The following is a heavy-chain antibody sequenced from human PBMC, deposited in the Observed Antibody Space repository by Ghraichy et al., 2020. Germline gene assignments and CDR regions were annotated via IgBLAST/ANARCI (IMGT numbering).Heavy chain of an antibody. D-gene: IGHD3-22*01. CDR3: ARRYRGGYFY. Sequence: SETLSLTCTVSGGSVSSGSYYWSWIRQPPGKGLEWIGYIYYSGSTNYNPSLKSRVTISVDTSKNQFSLKLSSVTAADTAVYYCARRYRGGYFYWGQGTLVTVSS. V-gene: IGHV4-61*01. CDR1: GGSVSSGSYY. J-gene: IGHJ4*02. CDR2: IYYSGST.